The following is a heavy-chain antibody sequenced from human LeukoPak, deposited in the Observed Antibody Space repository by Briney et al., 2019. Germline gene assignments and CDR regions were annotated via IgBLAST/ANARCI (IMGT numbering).Heavy chain of an antibody. CDR2: ISGSGGST. J-gene: IGHJ4*02. CDR3: AKKYYYDSSGYYGPYFDY. V-gene: IGHV3-23*01. D-gene: IGHD3-22*01. CDR1: GITFSSSS. Sequence: PGGSLRLSCLASGITFSSSSMSWVRQAPGKGLEWVSAISGSGGSTYYADSVKGRFTIPRDNSKNTLYLQMNSLRAEDTAVYYCAKKYYYDSSGYYGPYFDYWGQGTLVTVSS.